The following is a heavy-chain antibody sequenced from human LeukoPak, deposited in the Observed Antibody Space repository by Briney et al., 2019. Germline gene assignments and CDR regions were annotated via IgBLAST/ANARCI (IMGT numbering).Heavy chain of an antibody. CDR3: ARGSRRAIEMATIVY. V-gene: IGHV3-30-3*01. CDR1: GFTFSSYA. J-gene: IGHJ4*02. Sequence: GESLKISCAASGFTFSSYAMHWVRQAPGKGLEWVAVISYDGSNKYYADSVKGRFTISRDNSKNTLYLQMNSLRAEDTAVYYCARGSRRAIEMATIVYWGQGTLVTVSS. CDR2: ISYDGSNK. D-gene: IGHD5-24*01.